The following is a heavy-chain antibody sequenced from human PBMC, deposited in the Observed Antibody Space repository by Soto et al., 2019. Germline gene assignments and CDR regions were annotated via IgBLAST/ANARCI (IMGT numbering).Heavy chain of an antibody. D-gene: IGHD3-10*01. CDR2: IYPGDSDT. Sequence: PGESLKISCKGSGYSFTSYWIGWVRQMPGKGLEWMGTIYPGDSDTRYGPSFQGQVTISADKSISTAYLQWSSLKASDTAMYYCARHRGGYYGSGSYYKSYYYGMDVWGQGTTVTVSS. CDR3: ARHRGGYYGSGSYYKSYYYGMDV. J-gene: IGHJ6*02. CDR1: GYSFTSYW. V-gene: IGHV5-51*01.